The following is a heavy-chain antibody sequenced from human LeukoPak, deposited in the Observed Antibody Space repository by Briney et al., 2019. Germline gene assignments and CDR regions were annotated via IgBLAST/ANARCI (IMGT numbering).Heavy chain of an antibody. CDR3: ARGSVVVPAAQKKRRNWFDP. Sequence: PSETLSLTCAVYGGSFSGYYWSWIRQPPGKGLEWIGEINHSGSTNYNPSLKSRVTISVDTSKNQFSLKLCSVTAADTAVYYCARGSVVVPAAQKKRRNWFDPWGQGTLVTVSS. J-gene: IGHJ5*02. CDR2: INHSGST. D-gene: IGHD2-2*01. CDR1: GGSFSGYY. V-gene: IGHV4-34*01.